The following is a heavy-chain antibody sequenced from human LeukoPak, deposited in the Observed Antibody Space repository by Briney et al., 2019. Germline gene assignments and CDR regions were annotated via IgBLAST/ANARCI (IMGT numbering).Heavy chain of an antibody. V-gene: IGHV3-30*02. CDR2: IRYDGSIK. D-gene: IGHD4-17*01. J-gene: IGHJ6*03. CDR3: AKDSVKVTTVRRVPHYMDV. CDR1: GFTFSNYG. Sequence: PGGSLRLSCAASGFTFSNYGIYWVRQAPGKGLEWGAFIRYDGSIKYYADSVKGRFTISRDNSKNTLYLQMNSLRAEDAAVYYCAKDSVKVTTVRRVPHYMDVWGKGTTVTISS.